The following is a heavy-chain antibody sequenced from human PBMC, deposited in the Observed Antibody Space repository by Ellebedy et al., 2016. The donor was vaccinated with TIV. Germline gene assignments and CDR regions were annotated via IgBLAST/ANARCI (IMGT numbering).Heavy chain of an antibody. J-gene: IGHJ6*02. CDR1: GGSVSSGSYY. V-gene: IGHV4-39*07. CDR2: IYYTGST. Sequence: SETLSLXXTVSGGSVSSGSYYWSWIRQPPGKGLEWIGTIYYTGSTSYNPSLKSRVTMSVDTSKNQFSLNLNSVTAADTAVYFCTRGLGSGSGRDGMDVWGQGTTVTVSS. D-gene: IGHD3-10*01. CDR3: TRGLGSGSGRDGMDV.